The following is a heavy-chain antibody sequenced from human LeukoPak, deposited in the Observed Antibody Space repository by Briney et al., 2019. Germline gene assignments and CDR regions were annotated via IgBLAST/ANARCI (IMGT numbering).Heavy chain of an antibody. D-gene: IGHD1-14*01. CDR3: ARSNQADDY. CDR2: INPGGSSI. V-gene: IGHV3-74*01. CDR1: GFTFSIHW. Sequence: PGRSLRLSCAASGFTFSIHWMHWVRHVPGKGLVWVARINPGGSSITYADSVKGRFTISRDNAKNTLYLQMDSLRAEDTGVYYCARSNQADDYWGQGTLVTVSS. J-gene: IGHJ4*02.